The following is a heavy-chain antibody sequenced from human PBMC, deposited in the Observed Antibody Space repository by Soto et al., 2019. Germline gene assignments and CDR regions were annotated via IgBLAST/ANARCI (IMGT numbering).Heavy chain of an antibody. CDR1: GFSFNKYG. Sequence: QVQLVESGGGVVQPGRSLTLSCAASGFSFNKYGMHWVRQAPGKGMEWVAAVSYDGRNKYYADSVEGRFTISRDNSKNTVFLQMNSLRAEDTAVYCCAKATEVHFYYYYMDVWGQGTTVTVSS. CDR3: AKATEVHFYYYYMDV. J-gene: IGHJ6*03. V-gene: IGHV3-30*18. CDR2: VSYDGRNK.